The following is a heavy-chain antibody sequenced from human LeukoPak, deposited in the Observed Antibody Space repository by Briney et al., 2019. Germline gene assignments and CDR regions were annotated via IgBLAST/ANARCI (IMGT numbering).Heavy chain of an antibody. CDR1: GFTFSSYA. CDR2: ISGSGGST. J-gene: IGHJ4*02. V-gene: IGHV3-23*01. CDR3: AKHVIARYSGYGPYFDY. Sequence: PGGSLRLSCAASGFTFSSYAMSWVRQAPGKGLEWVSAISGSGGSTYYADSVKGRFTISRDNSKNTLYLQMNSLRAEDTAVYYCAKHVIARYSGYGPYFDYWGQGTLVTVSS. D-gene: IGHD5-12*01.